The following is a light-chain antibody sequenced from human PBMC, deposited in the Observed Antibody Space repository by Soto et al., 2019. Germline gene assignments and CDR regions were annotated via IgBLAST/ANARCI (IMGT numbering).Light chain of an antibody. Sequence: EIVMTQSPATLSVSPGERATLSCRASQSVSSNLACYQQKPGQAPRLLIYGASNRATDIPARFSGSGSGTEFTLTISSLQSEDFAVYYCQQYNNWLWTFGQGTKVEIK. V-gene: IGKV3-15*01. J-gene: IGKJ1*01. CDR2: GAS. CDR3: QQYNNWLWT. CDR1: QSVSSN.